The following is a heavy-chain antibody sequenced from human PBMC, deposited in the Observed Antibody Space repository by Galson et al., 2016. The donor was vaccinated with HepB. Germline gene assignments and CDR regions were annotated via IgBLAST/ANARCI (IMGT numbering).Heavy chain of an antibody. CDR3: ARASISPGARMIFDP. CDR1: GASISDSNW. D-gene: IGHD2-2*01. Sequence: SETLSLTCAVSGASISDSNWWTWVRQVPDKGLEWLGEISHTGTSNNNPFLSSRFTLSVDKSRNQFSLNVTSVTAADTAVDYCARASISPGARMIFDPWGQGTLVTVSS. V-gene: IGHV4-4*02. CDR2: ISHTGTS. J-gene: IGHJ5*02.